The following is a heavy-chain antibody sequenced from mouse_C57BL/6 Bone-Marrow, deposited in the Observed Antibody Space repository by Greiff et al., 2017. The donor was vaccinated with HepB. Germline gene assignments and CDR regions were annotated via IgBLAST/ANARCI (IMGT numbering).Heavy chain of an antibody. CDR2: ISNGGGST. Sequence: DVKLQESGGGLVQPGGSLKLSCAASGFTFSDYYMYWVRQTPEKRLEWVAYISNGGGSTYYPDTVKGRFTISRDNAKNTLYLQMSRLKSEDTAMYYCARHHSSGYVTYFDYWGQGTTLTVSS. V-gene: IGHV5-12*01. D-gene: IGHD3-2*02. CDR3: ARHHSSGYVTYFDY. CDR1: GFTFSDYY. J-gene: IGHJ2*01.